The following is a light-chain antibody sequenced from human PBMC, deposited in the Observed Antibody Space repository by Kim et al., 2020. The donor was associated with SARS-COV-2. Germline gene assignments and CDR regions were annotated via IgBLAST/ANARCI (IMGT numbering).Light chain of an antibody. CDR2: YAS. CDR3: HQSSSFPYS. Sequence: VTLKGKVPITCRASQSIGSSLHWYQQKPDQSPKRLNKYASQSISGVPSRFSGSGSGTDFTLTINSLEAEDAAAYYCHQSSSFPYSFGQGTKLEI. CDR1: QSIGSS. J-gene: IGKJ2*03. V-gene: IGKV6D-21*02.